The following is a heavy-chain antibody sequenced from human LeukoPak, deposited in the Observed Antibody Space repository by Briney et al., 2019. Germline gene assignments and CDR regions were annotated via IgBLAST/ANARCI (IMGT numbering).Heavy chain of an antibody. V-gene: IGHV4-59*01. J-gene: IGHJ4*02. CDR1: GGSISTYY. CDR2: TYYSGST. CDR3: ARGGVISLPAL. Sequence: SETLSLTCTVSGGSISTYYWSWSRQSPGRGLEWIGYTYYSGSTNYNPSLKSRVTISVDTSKNQFSLKLSSVTAADTAMYYCARGGVISLPALWGQGTLVTVSS. D-gene: IGHD3-3*01.